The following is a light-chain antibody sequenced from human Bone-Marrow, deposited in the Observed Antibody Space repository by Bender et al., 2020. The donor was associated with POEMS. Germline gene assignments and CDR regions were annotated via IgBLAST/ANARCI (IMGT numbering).Light chain of an antibody. CDR1: SSNIGAHA. J-gene: IGLJ3*02. V-gene: IGLV1-44*01. CDR2: EDT. CDR3: AVWDDSLNGWV. Sequence: QSVLTQPPSASGTPGQRVTISCSGGSSNIGAHAVNWYQHLPGTAPKLLIYEDTKRPSGVPDRFSGSRSGTSASLAISGLQSEDEADYYCAVWDDSLNGWVFGGGTKLTVL.